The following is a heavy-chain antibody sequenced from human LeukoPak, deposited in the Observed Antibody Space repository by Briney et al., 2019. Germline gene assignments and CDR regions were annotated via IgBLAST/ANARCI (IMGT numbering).Heavy chain of an antibody. D-gene: IGHD6-13*01. CDR2: ISSSSSTT. V-gene: IGHV3-48*04. CDR3: ARDPSSSWAFDI. CDR1: GFTFSSYS. J-gene: IGHJ3*02. Sequence: PGGSLRLSCAASGFTFSSYSMNWVRQAPGKGLEWVSYISSSSSTTYYADSVKGRFTISRDNAKNSLYLQMNSLRAEDTAVYYCARDPSSSWAFDIWGQGAMVTVSS.